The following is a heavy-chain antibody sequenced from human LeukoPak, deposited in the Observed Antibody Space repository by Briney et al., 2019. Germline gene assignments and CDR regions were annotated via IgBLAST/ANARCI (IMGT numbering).Heavy chain of an antibody. Sequence: ASVTVSCTASGYTFTSYGISWVRQAPGQGLEWMGWISTYNGNTNYAQKLQDRVTMTTDTSTSTAYMELRSLRSDDTAVYYCARDYYDTSTYSSLNWFDPWGQGTLITVSS. V-gene: IGHV1-18*01. J-gene: IGHJ5*02. CDR3: ARDYYDTSTYSSLNWFDP. CDR2: ISTYNGNT. D-gene: IGHD3-22*01. CDR1: GYTFTSYG.